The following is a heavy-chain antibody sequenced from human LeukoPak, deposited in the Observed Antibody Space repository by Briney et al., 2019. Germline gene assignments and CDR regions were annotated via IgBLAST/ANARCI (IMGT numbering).Heavy chain of an antibody. CDR1: GFTFSSYG. D-gene: IGHD3-22*01. CDR2: IWYDGSNK. V-gene: IGHV3-33*03. Sequence: PGGSLRLSCAASGFTFSSYGMHWVRQAPGKGLEWVAVIWYDGSNKYYADSVKGRFTISRDNAKNSLYLQMNSLRAEDTALYYCAKADSSGYYLDAFDIWGQGTMVTVSS. CDR3: AKADSSGYYLDAFDI. J-gene: IGHJ3*02.